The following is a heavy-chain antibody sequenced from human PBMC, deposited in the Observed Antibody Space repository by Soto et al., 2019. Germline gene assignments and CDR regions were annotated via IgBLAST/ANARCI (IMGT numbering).Heavy chain of an antibody. CDR3: AKQPDRDIVVVVAATVYYYYGMDV. V-gene: IGHV3-23*01. D-gene: IGHD2-15*01. J-gene: IGHJ6*02. Sequence: PGGALRLSCEASGFTFSSDAMSWVRQAPGKGLEGVSAIRGSGCSTYYADSVKGRFTISRHNSKNPLYLQMNSLRAEDTALYYCAKQPDRDIVVVVAATVYYYYGMDVWGQGTTVTVSS. CDR1: GFTFSSDA. CDR2: IRGSGCST.